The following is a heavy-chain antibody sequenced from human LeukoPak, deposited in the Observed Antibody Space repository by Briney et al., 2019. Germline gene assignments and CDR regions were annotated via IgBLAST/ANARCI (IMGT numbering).Heavy chain of an antibody. V-gene: IGHV3-74*01. CDR2: VDSDGGGT. J-gene: IGHJ6*02. Sequence: GGSLRLSCAASGFTFNKHWIHWVRQAPGKGLVWVSRVDSDGGGTTFVDSVKGRFTISRDDAKNSLYLQMNSLRAEDTALYYCAKGGNLGYCIGGSCLDVWGQGTTVTVSS. CDR3: AKGGNLGYCIGGSCLDV. D-gene: IGHD2-15*01. CDR1: GFTFNKHW.